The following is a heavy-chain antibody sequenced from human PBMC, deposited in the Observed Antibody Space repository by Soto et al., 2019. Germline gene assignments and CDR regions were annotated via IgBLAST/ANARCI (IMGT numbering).Heavy chain of an antibody. CDR1: GGSISSSSYY. V-gene: IGHV4-39*01. J-gene: IGHJ6*02. CDR2: IYYSGST. CDR3: ARLGGPDGYSSSWYGLLPPYYYYYYGMDV. Sequence: SETLSLTCTVSGGSISSSSYYWGWIRQPPGKGLEWIGSIYYSGSTYYNPSLKSRVTISVDTSKNQFSLKLSSVTAADTAVYYCARLGGPDGYSSSWYGLLPPYYYYYYGMDVWGQGTTVTVSS. D-gene: IGHD6-13*01.